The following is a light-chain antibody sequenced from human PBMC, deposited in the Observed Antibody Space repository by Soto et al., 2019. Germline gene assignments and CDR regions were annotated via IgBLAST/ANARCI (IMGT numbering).Light chain of an antibody. J-gene: IGKJ1*01. CDR2: AAS. CDR1: QSISSY. V-gene: IGKV1-39*01. CDR3: QQSYNTPWT. Sequence: DIQMTQSPYSLSASVGDRVTITCRASQSISSYLNWYQQKPGKAPKLLIYAASSSQSGVPSRFSGSGSGTDFALTISSLQPEDFATFYWQQSYNTPWTFGRGINVEIK.